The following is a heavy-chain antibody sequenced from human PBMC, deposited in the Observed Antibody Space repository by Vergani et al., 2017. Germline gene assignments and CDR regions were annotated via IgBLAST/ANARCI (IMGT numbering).Heavy chain of an antibody. CDR2: MYYSGRT. V-gene: IGHV4-59*01. J-gene: IGHJ4*02. Sequence: QVQLQESGPGLVKPSETLSLTCTVSGGSISSYYWSWIRQPPGKGLEWIGYMYYSGRTNYNPSLKSRVTISVDTSKNQFSLKLSSVTAADTAVYYCARGVNAWGQGTLVTVSS. D-gene: IGHD2-8*01. CDR1: GGSISSYY. CDR3: ARGVNA.